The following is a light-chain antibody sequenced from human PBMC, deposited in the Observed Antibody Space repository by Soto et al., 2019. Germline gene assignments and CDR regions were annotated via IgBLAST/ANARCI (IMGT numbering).Light chain of an antibody. Sequence: ALTQPASVSGSPGQSIPISCTGTNSDVGGYDYVSWYQQHPGKAPKLMIYEVSHRPSGVSNRFSGSRSGNTASLTISGLQAEDEADYYCSSYTSSTTLGVFGGGTKLTVL. CDR3: SSYTSSTTLGV. CDR2: EVS. J-gene: IGLJ3*02. CDR1: NSDVGGYDY. V-gene: IGLV2-14*01.